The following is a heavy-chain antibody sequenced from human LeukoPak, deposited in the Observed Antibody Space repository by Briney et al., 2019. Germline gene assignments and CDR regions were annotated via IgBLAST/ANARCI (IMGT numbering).Heavy chain of an antibody. Sequence: ASVKASCKASGYTFTGYYMHWVRQAPGQGLEGMGWNNPNSGGTNYAQRFQGRVTMNRETSISTAYMELSRLRSDDTAVYYCARDVAQYTSSSDFDYWGQGTLVTVSS. CDR2: NNPNSGGT. J-gene: IGHJ4*02. D-gene: IGHD6-6*01. CDR3: ARDVAQYTSSSDFDY. CDR1: GYTFTGYY. V-gene: IGHV1-2*02.